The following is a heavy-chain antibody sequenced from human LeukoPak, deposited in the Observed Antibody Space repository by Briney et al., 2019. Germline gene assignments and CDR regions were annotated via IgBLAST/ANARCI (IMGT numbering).Heavy chain of an antibody. CDR1: GGSFSGYY. Sequence: PSETLSLTCAVYGGSFSGYYWSWIRQPPGKGLGWIGEINHSGSTNYNPSLKSRVTISVDTSKNQFSLKLSSVTAADTAVYYCARVLRYFDCAFDYWGQGTLVTVSS. V-gene: IGHV4-34*01. CDR2: INHSGST. D-gene: IGHD3-9*01. J-gene: IGHJ4*02. CDR3: ARVLRYFDCAFDY.